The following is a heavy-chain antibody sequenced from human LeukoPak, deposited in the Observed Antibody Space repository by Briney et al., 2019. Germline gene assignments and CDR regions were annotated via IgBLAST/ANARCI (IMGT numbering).Heavy chain of an antibody. CDR2: INHSGST. D-gene: IGHD1-26*01. J-gene: IGHJ4*02. V-gene: IGHV4-34*01. CDR1: GGSFSGYY. Sequence: SETLSLTCAVYGGSFSGYYWSWIRQPPGKGLEWIGKINHSGSTNYNPSLKSRVTISVDTSKNQFSLKLSSVTAADTAVYYCARGPFFSAGGSDARFDYWGQGTLVTVSS. CDR3: ARGPFFSAGGSDARFDY.